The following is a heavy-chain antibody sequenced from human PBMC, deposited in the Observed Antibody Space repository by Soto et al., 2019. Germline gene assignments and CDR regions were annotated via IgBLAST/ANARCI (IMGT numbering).Heavy chain of an antibody. CDR1: GFTFSSYA. D-gene: IGHD1-26*01. CDR2: ISGSGDST. CDR3: ARRGSGSYYDR. Sequence: EVQLLESGGGLVQPGGSLRLSCAASGFTFSSYAMRWVRQAPGKGLEWVSAISGSGDSTYYANSVKGRFTISRDNSKNTLYLQMNSLRAEDTAIYYCARRGSGSYYDRWGQATLVTVSS. V-gene: IGHV3-23*01. J-gene: IGHJ5*02.